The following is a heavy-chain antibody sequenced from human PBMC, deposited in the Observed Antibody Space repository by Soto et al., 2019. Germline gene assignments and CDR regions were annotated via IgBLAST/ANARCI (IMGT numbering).Heavy chain of an antibody. CDR2: IIPIFGTA. CDR3: ARSYGDYGWFDP. J-gene: IGHJ5*02. D-gene: IGHD4-17*01. V-gene: IGHV1-69*12. Sequence: QVQLVQSGAEVKKPGSSVKVSCKASGGTFSSYAISWVRQAPGQGLEWMGGIIPIFGTANYAQKFQGRVXIXAAXSTSTAYMELSSLRSEDTAVYYCARSYGDYGWFDPWGQGTLVTVSS. CDR1: GGTFSSYA.